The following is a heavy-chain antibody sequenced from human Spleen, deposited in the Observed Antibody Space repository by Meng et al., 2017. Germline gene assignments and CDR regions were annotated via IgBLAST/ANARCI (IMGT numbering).Heavy chain of an antibody. V-gene: IGHV4-34*01. D-gene: IGHD1-26*01. CDR3: AGGGVVAWEVLQY. CDR2: IRQSGTT. CDR1: GGSFNEYF. J-gene: IGHJ4*02. Sequence: QQRESGPGGGIPPGLPSLTCAVYGGSFNEYFWSWIRQSPGKGLEWIGEIRQSGTTNYNASLRSRATISIDTSKNHFSLKLTSVTAADTAVYYCAGGGVVAWEVLQYLGQGTLVTVSS.